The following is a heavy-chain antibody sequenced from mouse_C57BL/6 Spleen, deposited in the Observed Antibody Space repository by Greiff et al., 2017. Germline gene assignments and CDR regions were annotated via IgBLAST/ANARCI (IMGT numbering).Heavy chain of an antibody. CDR2: INPGSGGT. D-gene: IGHD1-1*01. CDR3: ARRYYGSSPPMDY. J-gene: IGHJ4*01. Sequence: QVTLKVSGAELVRPGTSVKVSCKASGYAFTNYLIEWVKQRPGQGLEWIGVINPGSGGTNYNEKFKGKATLTADKSSSTAYMQLSSLTSEDSAVYFCARRYYGSSPPMDYWGQGTSVTVSS. CDR1: GYAFTNYL. V-gene: IGHV1-54*01.